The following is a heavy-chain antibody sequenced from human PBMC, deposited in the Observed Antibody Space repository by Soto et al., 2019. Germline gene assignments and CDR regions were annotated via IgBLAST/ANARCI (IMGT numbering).Heavy chain of an antibody. CDR2: INPILGIA. CDR3: AREIVGLRFLEWLCGLDP. J-gene: IGHJ5*02. D-gene: IGHD3-3*01. CDR1: GGTFSSYT. V-gene: IGHV1-69*04. Sequence: EASVKVSCKASGGTFSSYTISWVRQAPGQGLEWMGRINPILGIANYAQKFQGRVTITADKSTSTAYMELSRLRSEDTAVYYCAREIVGLRFLEWLCGLDPWGQGTLVTVS.